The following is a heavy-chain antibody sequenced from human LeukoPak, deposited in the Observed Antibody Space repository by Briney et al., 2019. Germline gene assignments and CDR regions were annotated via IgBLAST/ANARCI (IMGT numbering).Heavy chain of an antibody. CDR1: GFTFDDYA. J-gene: IGHJ4*02. CDR3: AKAPGVMTPHYFDY. V-gene: IGHV3-9*01. D-gene: IGHD3-16*01. Sequence: GGSLRLSCAASGFTFDDYAMHWVRQAPGKGLEWVSGISWNSGSIGYADSVKGRFTISRDNAKNSLYLQMNSLRAEDTALYYCAKAPGVMTPHYFDYWGQGTLVTVSS. CDR2: ISWNSGSI.